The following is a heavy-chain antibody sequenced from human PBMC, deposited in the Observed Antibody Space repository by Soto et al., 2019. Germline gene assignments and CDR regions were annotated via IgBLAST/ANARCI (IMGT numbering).Heavy chain of an antibody. CDR1: GGSISSRSYY. D-gene: IGHD1-26*01. CDR3: ASRGGTSYGNYFDY. V-gene: IGHV4-39*01. CDR2: IFYSGST. Sequence: SETLSLTCTVSGGSISSRSYYWGWIRQPPGKGLEWIGSIFYSGSTYYNPSLKSRITMSVDTSKNQFSLKLSSVTAADTAVYYCASRGGTSYGNYFDYWGQGTLVTVSS. J-gene: IGHJ4*02.